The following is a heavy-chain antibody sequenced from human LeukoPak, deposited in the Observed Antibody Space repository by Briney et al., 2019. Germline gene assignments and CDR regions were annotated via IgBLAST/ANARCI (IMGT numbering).Heavy chain of an antibody. V-gene: IGHV4-30-4*01. Sequence: SSETLSLTCTVSGGSISSGDYYWSWIRQPPGKGLEWIGYIYYSGSTYYNPSLKSRVTISVDTSKNQFSLKLSSVTAADTAVYYCAREEVLLGIDSWFDPWGQGTLVTVSS. CDR3: AREEVLLGIDSWFDP. CDR2: IYYSGST. J-gene: IGHJ5*02. D-gene: IGHD7-27*01. CDR1: GGSISSGDYY.